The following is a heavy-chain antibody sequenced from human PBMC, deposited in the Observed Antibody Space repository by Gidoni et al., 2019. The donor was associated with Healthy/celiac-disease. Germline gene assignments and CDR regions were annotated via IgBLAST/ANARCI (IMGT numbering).Heavy chain of an antibody. CDR3: ARDPGGTYYYGSGFDY. J-gene: IGHJ4*02. D-gene: IGHD3-10*01. CDR1: GFTFSSYG. CDR2: IWYDGSNK. V-gene: IGHV3-33*01. Sequence: QVQLVESGGGVVEPGRSLSLACAASGFTFSSYGMHWVRQAPGKGLGWVAVIWYDGSNKYYADSVKGRFTISRDKSKNTLYLQMTSLRAEDTAVYYCARDPGGTYYYGSGFDYWGQGTLVTVSS.